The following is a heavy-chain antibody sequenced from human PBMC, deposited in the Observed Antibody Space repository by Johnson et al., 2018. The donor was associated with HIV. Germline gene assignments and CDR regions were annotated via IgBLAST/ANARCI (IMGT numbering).Heavy chain of an antibody. CDR3: AKDDNLGVWYSDAFDV. CDR2: IAHDESIT. CDR1: GFTFADYG. J-gene: IGHJ3*01. D-gene: IGHD6-19*01. Sequence: QMLLVESGGGVVQPGGSLRLSCAASGFTFADYGMHWVRQPPGKGLEWVAFIAHDESITHYADSVTVRFTMSSDNSKNTLYLHMKSLRPEDTSMYYCAKDDNLGVWYSDAFDVWGQGTVVIVSS. V-gene: IGHV3-30*02.